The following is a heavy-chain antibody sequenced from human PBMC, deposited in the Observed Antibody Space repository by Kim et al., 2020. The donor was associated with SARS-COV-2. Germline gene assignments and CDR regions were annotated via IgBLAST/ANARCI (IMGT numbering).Heavy chain of an antibody. CDR1: GGSISSGGYY. Sequence: SETLSPTCTVSGGSISSGGYYWSWIRQHPGKGLEWIGYIYFTGSTFYNPSLKSRVTISVDTSKNQFSLKLTSVTAADTALYFCARSFRQQRGHYYGMDV. V-gene: IGHV4-31*03. D-gene: IGHD6-13*01. CDR2: IYFTGST. CDR3: ARSFRQQRGHYYGMDV. J-gene: IGHJ6*01.